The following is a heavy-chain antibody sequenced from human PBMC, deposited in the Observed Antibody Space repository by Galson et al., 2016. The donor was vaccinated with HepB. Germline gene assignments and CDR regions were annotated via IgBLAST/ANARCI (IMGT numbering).Heavy chain of an antibody. J-gene: IGHJ5*02. V-gene: IGHV3-23*01. CDR2: FGGTGGTT. CDR1: GFTFSNSA. D-gene: IGHD1-26*01. CDR3: AKESGRRGYNWFDT. Sequence: SLRLSCAGSGFTFSNSAMSWVRQAPGKGLEWISSFGGTGGTTYYADSVKGRFTISRDNSKNTLYVELNNLRADDTAVYYCAKESGRRGYNWFDTWGQGTLVTVSS.